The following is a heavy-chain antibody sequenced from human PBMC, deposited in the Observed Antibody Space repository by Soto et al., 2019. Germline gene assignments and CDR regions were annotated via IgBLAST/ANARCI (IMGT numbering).Heavy chain of an antibody. CDR1: GGSISRSNW. Sequence: SETLSLTCAVSGGSISRSNWWSWVRQPPGKGLEWIGEIYHSGSTNHNPSLKSRVTISVDKSKNQFSLKLSSLTAADTAVYYCARSITFDWLFFDNWGQGSLVTVSS. J-gene: IGHJ4*02. CDR3: ARSITFDWLFFDN. CDR2: IYHSGST. D-gene: IGHD3-9*01. V-gene: IGHV4-4*02.